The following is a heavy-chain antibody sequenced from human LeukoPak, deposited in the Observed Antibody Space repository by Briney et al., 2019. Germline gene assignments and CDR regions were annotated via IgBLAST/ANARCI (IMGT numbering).Heavy chain of an antibody. CDR1: GFTVSSYS. D-gene: IGHD1-26*01. J-gene: IGHJ3*02. V-gene: IGHV3-21*01. Sequence: PGGSLRLSCVASGFTVSSYSMNWVRQAPGKGLEWVSSISSSSSYIYYADSVKGRFTISRDNAKNSLYLQMNSLRAEDTAVYYCARPVGATTSYAFDIWGQGTMVTVSS. CDR2: ISSSSSYI. CDR3: ARPVGATTSYAFDI.